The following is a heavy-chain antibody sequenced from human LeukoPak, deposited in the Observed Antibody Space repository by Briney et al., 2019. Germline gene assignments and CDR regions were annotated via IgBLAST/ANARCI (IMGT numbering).Heavy chain of an antibody. CDR2: INSDGSST. V-gene: IGHV3-74*01. Sequence: SGGSLRLSCAASGFTFSSYWMHWVRQAPGKGLVWVSRINSDGSSTSYADSVKGRFTISRDNAKNTLYLQMNSLRAEDTTVYYCASFGYDSSGHYSDAFDIWGQGTMVSVSS. CDR3: ASFGYDSSGHYSDAFDI. D-gene: IGHD3-22*01. CDR1: GFTFSSYW. J-gene: IGHJ3*02.